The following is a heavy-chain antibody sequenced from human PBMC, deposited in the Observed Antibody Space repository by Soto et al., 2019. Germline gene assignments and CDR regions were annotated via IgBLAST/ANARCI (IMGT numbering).Heavy chain of an antibody. CDR1: GFTFSSYS. D-gene: IGHD4-17*01. V-gene: IGHV3-48*01. Sequence: GGSLRLSCTASGFTFSSYSMNWVRQAPGKGLERVSYISSSSSTIYYADSVKGRFTISRDNAKNSLYLQMNSLRAEDTAVYYCARDLIPVDYVDSYFDYWGQGTLVTVSS. CDR2: ISSSSSTI. CDR3: ARDLIPVDYVDSYFDY. J-gene: IGHJ4*02.